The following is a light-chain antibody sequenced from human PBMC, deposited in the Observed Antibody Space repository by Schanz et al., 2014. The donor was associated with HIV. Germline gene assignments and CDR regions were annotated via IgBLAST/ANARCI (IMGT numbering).Light chain of an antibody. CDR3: SSYTNINSWV. CDR1: TSDVGDFDY. V-gene: IGLV2-14*03. CDR2: DVS. J-gene: IGLJ3*02. Sequence: QSALTQPASVSGSPGQSITISCTGTTSDVGDFDYVSWYQQHPGKAPKLMIYDVSLRPSGVSHRFSGSKSGTTASLTISGLQAEDEADYYCSSYTNINSWVFGGGTKLTVL.